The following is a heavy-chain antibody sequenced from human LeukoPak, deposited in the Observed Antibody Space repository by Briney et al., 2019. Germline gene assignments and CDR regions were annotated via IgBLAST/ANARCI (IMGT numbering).Heavy chain of an antibody. CDR1: GFTFSSYG. Sequence: PGGSLRLSCAASGFTFSSYGMHWVRQAPGKRLEWVAFIRYDGSNKYYADSVKGRFTISRDNSKNTLYLQMNSLRAEDTAVYYCAKDPSRIAAAGDYWGQGTLVTVSS. V-gene: IGHV3-30*02. J-gene: IGHJ4*02. CDR2: IRYDGSNK. D-gene: IGHD6-25*01. CDR3: AKDPSRIAAAGDY.